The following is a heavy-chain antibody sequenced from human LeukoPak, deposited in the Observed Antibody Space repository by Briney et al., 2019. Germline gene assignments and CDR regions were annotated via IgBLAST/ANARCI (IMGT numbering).Heavy chain of an antibody. CDR2: MSHDETTI. D-gene: IGHD6-13*01. CDR3: AKDSLGSSSKNWFDP. J-gene: IGHJ5*02. V-gene: IGHV3-30-3*02. Sequence: GGSLRLSCAASGFTFRSHAMHWVRQAPGKGLEWVAVMSHDETTIYYADSVKGRFTISRDNSKNTLYLQMNSLRAEDTAVYYCAKDSLGSSSKNWFDPWGQGTLVTVSS. CDR1: GFTFRSHA.